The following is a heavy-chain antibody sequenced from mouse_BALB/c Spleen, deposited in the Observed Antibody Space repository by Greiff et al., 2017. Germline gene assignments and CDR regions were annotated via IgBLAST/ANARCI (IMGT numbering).Heavy chain of an antibody. V-gene: IGHV1-15*01. Sequence: VQLQQSGAELVRPGASVTLSCKASGYTFTDYEMHWVKQTPVHGLEWIGAIDPETGGTAYNQKFKGKATLTADKSSSTAYMELRSLTSEDSAVYYCTRTHYYEAMGYWGQGTSVTVSS. CDR1: GYTFTDYE. J-gene: IGHJ4*01. D-gene: IGHD1-2*01. CDR3: TRTHYYEAMGY. CDR2: IDPETGGT.